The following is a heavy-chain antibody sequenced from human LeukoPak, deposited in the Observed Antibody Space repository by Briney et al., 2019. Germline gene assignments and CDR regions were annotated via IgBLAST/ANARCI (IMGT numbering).Heavy chain of an antibody. CDR3: ARAGYGDYIR. J-gene: IGHJ4*02. CDR1: GGSISSYY. Sequence: PSETLSLTCTVSGGSISSYYWSWIRQPPGKGLEWIGYIYESGRTKYNPALKSRVTISEDTSMNQFSLKLSSVTAADTAVYFCARAGYGDYIRWGQGTLVTVSS. CDR2: IYESGRT. V-gene: IGHV4-59*01. D-gene: IGHD4-17*01.